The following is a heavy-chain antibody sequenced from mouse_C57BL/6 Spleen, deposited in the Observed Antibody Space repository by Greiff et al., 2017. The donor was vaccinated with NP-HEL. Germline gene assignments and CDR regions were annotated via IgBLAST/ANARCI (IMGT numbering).Heavy chain of an antibody. J-gene: IGHJ3*01. CDR2: IDPSDSYT. CDR1: GYTFTSYW. D-gene: IGHD3-2*02. CDR3: ARGTAQATWGFAY. Sequence: VQLQQPGAELVMPGASVKLSCKASGYTFTSYWMHWVKQRPGQGLEWIGEIDPSDSYTNYNQKFKGKSTLTVDKSSSTAYMQLSSLTSEDSAVYYCARGTAQATWGFAYWGQGTLVTVSA. V-gene: IGHV1-69*01.